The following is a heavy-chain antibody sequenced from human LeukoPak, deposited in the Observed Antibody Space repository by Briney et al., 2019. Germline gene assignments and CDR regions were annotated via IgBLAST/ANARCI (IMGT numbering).Heavy chain of an antibody. D-gene: IGHD3-10*01. J-gene: IGHJ4*02. Sequence: GGSLRLSCAASGFTFSSYAMSWVRQAPGKGLEWVSAISGSGGSTYYADSVKGRFTISRDNSKNTLYLQLNSLRAEDTAVYYCAMVRGVITLDYWGQGTLVTVSS. CDR1: GFTFSSYA. V-gene: IGHV3-23*01. CDR2: ISGSGGST. CDR3: AMVRGVITLDY.